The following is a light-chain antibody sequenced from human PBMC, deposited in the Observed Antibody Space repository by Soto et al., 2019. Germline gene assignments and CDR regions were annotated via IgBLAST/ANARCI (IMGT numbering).Light chain of an antibody. Sequence: QSALTQPASVSGSPGQSITISCTGTSSDVGSYNLVSWYQQHPGKAPKLMIYEVSKRPSGVSNRFSGYKSGNKTSLTISGRQAEDEDDDYCCSYAGSSTVVFGGGTKLTVL. V-gene: IGLV2-23*02. CDR3: CSYAGSSTVV. CDR1: SSDVGSYNL. J-gene: IGLJ2*01. CDR2: EVS.